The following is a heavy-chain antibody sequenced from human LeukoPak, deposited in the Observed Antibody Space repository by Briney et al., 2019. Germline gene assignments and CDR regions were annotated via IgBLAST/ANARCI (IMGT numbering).Heavy chain of an antibody. CDR3: ARSPFGWKLFDY. J-gene: IGHJ4*02. CDR1: GYTFTSYG. D-gene: IGHD3-16*01. Sequence: VASVKVSCKASGYTFTSYGISWVRQAPGQGLEWMGWISAYNGNTNYAQKLQGRVTMTTDTSTSTAYMELRSLRSDDTAVYYCARSPFGWKLFDYWAREPWSPSPQ. V-gene: IGHV1-18*01. CDR2: ISAYNGNT.